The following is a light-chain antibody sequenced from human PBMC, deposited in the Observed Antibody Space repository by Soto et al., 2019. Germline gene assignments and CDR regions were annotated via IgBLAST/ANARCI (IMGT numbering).Light chain of an antibody. Sequence: DIQMTQSPSTLSASVGDRVTITCRASQSISSWLAWYQQKPGKAPKLVIWDVSSLESGVPSRFSGSGSGIDFTLTISSLQPDDFATYYGQQYYSFPLTFGGGTTVDIK. V-gene: IGKV1-5*01. CDR1: QSISSW. CDR3: QQYYSFPLT. CDR2: DVS. J-gene: IGKJ4*01.